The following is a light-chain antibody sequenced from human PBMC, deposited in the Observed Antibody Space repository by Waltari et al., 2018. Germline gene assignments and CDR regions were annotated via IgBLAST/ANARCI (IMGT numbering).Light chain of an antibody. Sequence: QSALTQPPPASGSPGQSVPISCTATSRDVCGYKYVSWYQQHPRKVPKLMIYEVSKRPSGVPDRFSGSKSGNTASLTVSGLQAEDEADYYCSSYAGSIYVFGTGTKVTVL. CDR2: EVS. V-gene: IGLV2-8*01. CDR1: SRDVCGYKY. J-gene: IGLJ1*01. CDR3: SSYAGSIYV.